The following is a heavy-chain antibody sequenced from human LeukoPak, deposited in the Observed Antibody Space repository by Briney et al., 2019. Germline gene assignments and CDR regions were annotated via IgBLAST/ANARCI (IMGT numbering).Heavy chain of an antibody. J-gene: IGHJ4*02. Sequence: SETLSLTCAVYGGSFSGYYWSWIRQPPGKGLEWIGEINHSGSTNYNPSLKSRVTISVDTSKNQFSLKLSSVTAADTAVYYCARGRGLTTIFGVVIHLFFDYWGQGTLVTVSS. D-gene: IGHD3-3*01. CDR2: INHSGST. CDR3: ARGRGLTTIFGVVIHLFFDY. V-gene: IGHV4-34*01. CDR1: GGSFSGYY.